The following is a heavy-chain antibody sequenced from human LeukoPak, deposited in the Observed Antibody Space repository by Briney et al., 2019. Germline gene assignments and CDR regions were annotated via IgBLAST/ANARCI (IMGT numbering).Heavy chain of an antibody. D-gene: IGHD5-24*01. Sequence: PGRSLRLSCAACGFIFSSYAMHWVRQAPGKGLEWVAVISYDGSNKYYADSVKGRFTISRDNSKNTLYLQMNSLRAEDTAVYYCARTEMATIGDYWGQGTLVTVSS. CDR3: ARTEMATIGDY. CDR2: ISYDGSNK. CDR1: GFIFSSYA. V-gene: IGHV3-30*01. J-gene: IGHJ4*02.